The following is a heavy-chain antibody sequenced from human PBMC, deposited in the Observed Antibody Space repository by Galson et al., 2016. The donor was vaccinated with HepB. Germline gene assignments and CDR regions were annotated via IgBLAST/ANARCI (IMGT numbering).Heavy chain of an antibody. CDR3: AKYDFWSGFSFDS. V-gene: IGHV3-7*01. J-gene: IGHJ4*02. CDR2: IKRDGSDK. CDR1: GFTFSTTW. Sequence: SLRLSCAASGFTFSTTWVSWVRQAPGKGLEWVANIKRDGSDKHYADSVMGRFTISVDNANSLFLQMDSLTAEDTAVYYCAKYDFWSGFSFDSWGQGTLVSVSS. D-gene: IGHD3-3*01.